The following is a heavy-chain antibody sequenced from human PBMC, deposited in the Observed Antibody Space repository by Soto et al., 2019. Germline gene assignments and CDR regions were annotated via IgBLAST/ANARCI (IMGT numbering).Heavy chain of an antibody. CDR2: IHLRSGNT. CDR3: ASSPPYDFWSGYYPFDY. J-gene: IGHJ4*02. CDR1: GGSISSSSFY. V-gene: IGHV4-39*01. Sequence: PSETLSLTCTVSGGSISSSSFYWGWVRQTPGKGLEWITSIHLRSGNTYYNPSLKSRVTISVDTSENQFSLTLTSVTAADTAVYYCASSPPYDFWSGYYPFDYWGQGALVTVSS. D-gene: IGHD3-3*01.